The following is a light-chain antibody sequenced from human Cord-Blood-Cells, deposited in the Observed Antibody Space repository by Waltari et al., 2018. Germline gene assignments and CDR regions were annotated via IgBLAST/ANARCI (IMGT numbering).Light chain of an antibody. CDR3: CSYAGSSTPWV. CDR2: EGS. V-gene: IGLV2-23*01. CDR1: SSDVGSYNL. J-gene: IGLJ3*02. Sequence: QAALTQPASVSGSPGQSNTISCTGTSSDVGSYNLASWYQQHPGKAPKLMIYEGSKRPSGVSNRFSGSKSGNTASLTISGLQAEDEADYYCCSYAGSSTPWVFGGGTKLTVL.